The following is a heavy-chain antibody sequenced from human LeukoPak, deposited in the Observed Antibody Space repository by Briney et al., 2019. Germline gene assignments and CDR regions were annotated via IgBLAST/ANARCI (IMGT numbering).Heavy chain of an antibody. CDR2: IIPIFGTA. CDR3: ARGGLELRSLDY. D-gene: IGHD1-7*01. Sequence: ASVKVSCKASGGTFSSYAISWVRQAPGQGLEWMGGIIPIFGTANYAQKFQGRVTITTDESTSTAYMELSSLRSEDTAVYYCARGGLELRSLDYWGQGTLATVSS. V-gene: IGHV1-69*05. CDR1: GGTFSSYA. J-gene: IGHJ4*02.